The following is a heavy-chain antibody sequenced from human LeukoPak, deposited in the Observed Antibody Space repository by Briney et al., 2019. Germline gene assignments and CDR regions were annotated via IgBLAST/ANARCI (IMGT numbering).Heavy chain of an antibody. Sequence: SVKVSCKTSGGTFNNSAVSWVRQAPGQGLEWLGGIMPLFGTAGYAQKFQGRVTITKDEFTRTVYLELTSLTSDDTAVYYCARDVHGDYGSGWFDPWGQGTLVPVSS. CDR3: ARDVHGDYGSGWFDP. D-gene: IGHD4-17*01. V-gene: IGHV1-69*05. CDR1: GGTFNNSA. CDR2: IMPLFGTA. J-gene: IGHJ5*02.